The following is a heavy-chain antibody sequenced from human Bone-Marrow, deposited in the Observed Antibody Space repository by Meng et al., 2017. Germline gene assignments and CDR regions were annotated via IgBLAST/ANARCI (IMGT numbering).Heavy chain of an antibody. CDR3: ATGAAAADH. J-gene: IGHJ4*02. Sequence: EGRLVESGGGLVKPGGSLGLSWVASGFSLTDAWVSGVRHAPGKGLEWVGRIKSNSDGGTTDYAAPVKGRFTISRDDSKNTLYLQMNSLITEDTAVYFCATGAAAADHWGQGTLVTVSS. D-gene: IGHD6-13*01. CDR1: GFSLTDAW. V-gene: IGHV3-15*01. CDR2: IKSNSDGGTT.